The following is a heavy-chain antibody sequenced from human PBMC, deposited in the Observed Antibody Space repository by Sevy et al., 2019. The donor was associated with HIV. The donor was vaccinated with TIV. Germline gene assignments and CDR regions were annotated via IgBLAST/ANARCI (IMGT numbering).Heavy chain of an antibody. V-gene: IGHV4-59*01. D-gene: IGHD5-12*01. J-gene: IGHJ4*02. CDR1: DGSMSSYY. CDR3: ARGTRDGYNLYFDS. Sequence: SETLSLTCTVSDGSMSSYYWSWIRQPPGKGLEWIGYIYYNGNTNYNPSPESRVTMSIPTSMKQFSLKLRSVTAADTAMYYCARGTRDGYNLYFDSWGQGTLVTVSS. CDR2: IYYNGNT.